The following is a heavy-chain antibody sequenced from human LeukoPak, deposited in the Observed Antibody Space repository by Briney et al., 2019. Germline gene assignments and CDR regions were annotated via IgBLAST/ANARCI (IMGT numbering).Heavy chain of an antibody. CDR1: GYTFTYYY. V-gene: IGHV1-2*02. D-gene: IGHD1-1*01. J-gene: IGHJ6*02. CDR2: INPNSGDT. CDR3: ARSERRLDISHYYYPMDV. Sequence: ASVRVSSHASGYTFTYYYIHLVRPAPGQALEWMGWINPNSGDTKYPQNFQDRVTMTRDTSTTTAYMDLTRLKSEDTAVYYCARSERRLDISHYYYPMDVWGQGTTVTVSS.